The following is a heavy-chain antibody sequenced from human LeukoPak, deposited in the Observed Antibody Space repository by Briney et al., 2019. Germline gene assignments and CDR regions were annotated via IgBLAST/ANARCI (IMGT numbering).Heavy chain of an antibody. CDR3: ARHAYYYDSSGYYADFDY. D-gene: IGHD3-22*01. Sequence: SETLSLTCTASGGSISSYYWSWIRQPPGKGLEWIGYIYTSGSTNYNPSLKSRVTISVDTSKNQFSLKLSSVTAADTAVYYCARHAYYYDSSGYYADFDYWGQGTLVTVSS. J-gene: IGHJ4*02. CDR2: IYTSGST. CDR1: GGSISSYY. V-gene: IGHV4-4*09.